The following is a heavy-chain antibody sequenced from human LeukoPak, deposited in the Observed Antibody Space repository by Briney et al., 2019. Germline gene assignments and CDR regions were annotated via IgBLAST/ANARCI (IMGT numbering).Heavy chain of an antibody. Sequence: ASVKVSCKASGVTFSSYAISWVRQAPGQGLEWMGRIIPILGIANYAQKFQGRVTITADKSTSTAYMELSSLRSEDTAVYYCARSPVAIRESMNWFDPWGQGTLVTVSS. CDR1: GVTFSSYA. CDR3: ARSPVAIRESMNWFDP. CDR2: IIPILGIA. D-gene: IGHD6-6*01. V-gene: IGHV1-69*04. J-gene: IGHJ5*02.